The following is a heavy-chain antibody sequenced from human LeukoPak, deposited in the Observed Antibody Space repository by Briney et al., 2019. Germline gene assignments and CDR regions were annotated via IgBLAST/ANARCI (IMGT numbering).Heavy chain of an antibody. CDR2: INPSGGST. Sequence: ASVKVSCKASGYIFTSYNIYWVRQTPGQGLEWMGIINPSGGSTNYAQKFQGRVTMTRDTSTSTVYMELSSLRSEDTAVYYCARFAVHRRITVAGQFGLDYWGQGTLVSLSS. V-gene: IGHV1-46*01. CDR1: GYIFTSYN. CDR3: ARFAVHRRITVAGQFGLDY. D-gene: IGHD6-19*01. J-gene: IGHJ4*02.